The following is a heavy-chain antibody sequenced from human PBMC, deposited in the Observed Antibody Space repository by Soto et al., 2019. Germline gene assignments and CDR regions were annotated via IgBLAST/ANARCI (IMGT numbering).Heavy chain of an antibody. J-gene: IGHJ2*01. D-gene: IGHD3-16*02. Sequence: DSVKGRFTISRDNSKNMLYLHMNSLRTEDTAVYYCAKDWGSDRPYWYLDLWGRGTLVTVSS. CDR3: AKDWGSDRPYWYLDL. V-gene: IGHV3-30*02.